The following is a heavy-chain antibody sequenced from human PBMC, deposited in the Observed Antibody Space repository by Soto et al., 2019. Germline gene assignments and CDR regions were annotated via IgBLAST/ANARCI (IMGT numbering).Heavy chain of an antibody. CDR2: TYYRSKWYN. CDR1: GDSVSSNSAA. D-gene: IGHD5-12*01. V-gene: IGHV6-1*01. CDR3: AVGVSGYDFSAFDI. J-gene: IGHJ3*02. Sequence: SQTLSLTCAISGDSVSSNSAAWNCIRQCPSRGLEWLGRTYYRSKWYNDYAVSVKSRITINPDTSKNQFSLQLNSVTPEDTAVYYCAVGVSGYDFSAFDIWGQGTIVTVSS.